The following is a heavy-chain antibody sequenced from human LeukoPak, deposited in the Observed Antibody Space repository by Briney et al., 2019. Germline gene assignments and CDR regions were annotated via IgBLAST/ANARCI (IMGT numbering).Heavy chain of an antibody. V-gene: IGHV1-46*01. CDR1: GYTFTSYY. J-gene: IGHJ6*03. Sequence: GASVKVSCKASGYTFTSYYMHWVRQAPGQGLEWMGIINPSGGSTSYAQKFQGRVTMTRDTSTSTVYMELSSLRSEDTAVYYCARDSVFLESGYLHRMGYYYYMDVWGKGTTVTVSS. D-gene: IGHD3-3*01. CDR3: ARDSVFLESGYLHRMGYYYYMDV. CDR2: INPSGGST.